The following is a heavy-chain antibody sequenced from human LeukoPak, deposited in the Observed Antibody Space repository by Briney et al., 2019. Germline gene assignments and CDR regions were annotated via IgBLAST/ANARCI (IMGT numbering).Heavy chain of an antibody. D-gene: IGHD6-13*01. J-gene: IGHJ3*02. V-gene: IGHV3-9*01. CDR3: AKDTGLAAAGEFDI. Sequence: GGSLRLSCAASGFTFDDYAMHWVRQAPGKGLEWVSGISWNSGSIGYADSVKGRFTISRDNAKNSLYLQMNSLRAEDTALYYCAKDTGLAAAGEFDIWGQGTMVTVSS. CDR2: ISWNSGSI. CDR1: GFTFDDYA.